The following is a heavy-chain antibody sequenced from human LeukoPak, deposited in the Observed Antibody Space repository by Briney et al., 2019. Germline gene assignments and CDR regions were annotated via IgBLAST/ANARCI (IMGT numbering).Heavy chain of an antibody. D-gene: IGHD6-19*01. Sequence: GGSLRLSCAASGFTFSSYWMHWVRQTPGKVLVWVSRINSDGSSTSYADSVKGRFTISRDNAKNTLYLQMNSLRAEDTAVYYCARALAVAGTGGYYWGQGTLVTVSS. V-gene: IGHV3-74*01. CDR2: INSDGSST. CDR3: ARALAVAGTGGYY. CDR1: GFTFSSYW. J-gene: IGHJ4*02.